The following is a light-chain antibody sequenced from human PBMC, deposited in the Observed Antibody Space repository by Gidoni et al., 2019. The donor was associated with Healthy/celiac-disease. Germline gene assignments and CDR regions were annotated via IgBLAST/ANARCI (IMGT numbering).Light chain of an antibody. V-gene: IGKV1-9*01. CDR2: AAS. CDR1: QGIRSY. Sequence: DIQLTQSPSFLSASVGDRVTITCRASQGIRSYLAWYQQKPGKAPKLLIYAASTLQSGDPSRFSGSGSGTEFTLTISSLQPEDFATYYCQQLNSYLSWTFGQGTKVEIK. J-gene: IGKJ1*01. CDR3: QQLNSYLSWT.